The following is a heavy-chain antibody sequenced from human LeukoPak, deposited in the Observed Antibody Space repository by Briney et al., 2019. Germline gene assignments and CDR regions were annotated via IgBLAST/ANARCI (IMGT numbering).Heavy chain of an antibody. CDR2: IRYDESDK. Sequence: GGSLRLSCATSGFTFSHYGMHWVRQAPGRGLDWVAHIRYDESDKYYADSVKGRFTTSRDISKNTVYLQMNSLRVEDTAVYYCAKDFNWAFDYWGQGTLVTVSS. CDR3: AKDFNWAFDY. D-gene: IGHD1-1*01. J-gene: IGHJ4*02. V-gene: IGHV3-30*02. CDR1: GFTFSHYG.